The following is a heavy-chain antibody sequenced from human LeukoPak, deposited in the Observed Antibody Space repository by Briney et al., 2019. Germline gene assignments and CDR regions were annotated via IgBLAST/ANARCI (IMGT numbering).Heavy chain of an antibody. J-gene: IGHJ6*03. Sequence: GGSLRLSCAASGFTFSDHYMDWVRQAPGKGLEWVGRTRNKANSYTTKYAESVKRRFTISREDANESLDLQMNSLKTEDTAVYYCARGPGVYYYDSSGYSFYYYYYMDVWGKGTTVTVSS. CDR3: ARGPGVYYYDSSGYSFYYYYYMDV. V-gene: IGHV3-72*01. D-gene: IGHD3-22*01. CDR2: TRNKANSYTT. CDR1: GFTFSDHY.